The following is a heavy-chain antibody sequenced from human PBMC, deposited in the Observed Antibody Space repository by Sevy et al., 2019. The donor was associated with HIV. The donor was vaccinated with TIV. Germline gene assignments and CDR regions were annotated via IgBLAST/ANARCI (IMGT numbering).Heavy chain of an antibody. Sequence: SETLSLTCAVSDGSIPGHYWSWIRQTPQKGLEWIGYHYHSDSTKYNPSLKSRATISVHTSKNQFFLSLSSVTAADTAVYYCARVDNSGTYVLYWGQGIRVTVSS. V-gene: IGHV4-59*11. CDR3: ARVDNSGTYVLY. CDR2: HYHSDST. D-gene: IGHD3-10*01. CDR1: DGSIPGHY. J-gene: IGHJ4*02.